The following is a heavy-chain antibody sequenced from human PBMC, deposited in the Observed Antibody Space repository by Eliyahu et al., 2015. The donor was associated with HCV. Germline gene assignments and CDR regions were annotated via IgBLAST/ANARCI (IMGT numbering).Heavy chain of an antibody. CDR3: AREGNPKNYYDSSGYSGDNWFDP. D-gene: IGHD3-22*01. CDR2: INPNSGGT. V-gene: IGHV1-2*02. Sequence: QVQLVQSGAEVKKPGASVKVSCKASGYTFTGYYMHWVRXAPGQGLEWMGWINPNSGGTNYAQKFQGRVTMTRDTSISTAYMELSRLRSDDTAVYYCAREGNPKNYYDSSGYSGDNWFDPWGQGTLVTVSS. J-gene: IGHJ5*02. CDR1: GYTFTGYY.